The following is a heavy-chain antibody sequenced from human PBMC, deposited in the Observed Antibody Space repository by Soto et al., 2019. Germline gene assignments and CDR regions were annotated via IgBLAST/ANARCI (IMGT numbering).Heavy chain of an antibody. Sequence: QVQLVQSGAEVKKPGSSVTVSCKASGGTFSSYAISWVRQAPGQGLEWMGGIIPIFGTANYAQKFQGRVTITADESTSTAYMELSSLRSEDTAVYYCARVPPWKDTAMAKRTWFDPWGQGTLVTVSS. J-gene: IGHJ5*02. CDR2: IIPIFGTA. D-gene: IGHD5-18*01. CDR1: GGTFSSYA. CDR3: ARVPPWKDTAMAKRTWFDP. V-gene: IGHV1-69*01.